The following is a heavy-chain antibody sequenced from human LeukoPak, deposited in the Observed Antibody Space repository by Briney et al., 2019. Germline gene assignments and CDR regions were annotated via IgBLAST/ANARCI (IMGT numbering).Heavy chain of an antibody. J-gene: IGHJ4*02. V-gene: IGHV1-8*03. D-gene: IGHD4-17*01. CDR3: ARDSTVTRFDY. Sequence: ASVKVSCKASGYTFTSYDINWVRQATGQGLEWMGWMNPNSGSTGYAQKFQGRVTITRNTSISTAYMELSGLRSEDTAVYYCARDSTVTRFDYWGQGTLVTVSS. CDR2: MNPNSGST. CDR1: GYTFTSYD.